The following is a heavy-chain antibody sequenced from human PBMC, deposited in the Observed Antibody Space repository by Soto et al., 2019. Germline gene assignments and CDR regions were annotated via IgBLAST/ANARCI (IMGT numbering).Heavy chain of an antibody. CDR3: ARHSPTYYDFDY. CDR1: GGSISSYY. D-gene: IGHD1-26*01. CDR2: IYYSGST. Sequence: SETLSLTCTVSGGSISSYYWSWIRQPPGKGLEWIGYIYYSGSTNYNPSHKSRVTISVDTSKSQFSLKLSSVAAADTAVYFCARHSPTYYDFDYWGQGTQVTVSS. J-gene: IGHJ4*02. V-gene: IGHV4-59*01.